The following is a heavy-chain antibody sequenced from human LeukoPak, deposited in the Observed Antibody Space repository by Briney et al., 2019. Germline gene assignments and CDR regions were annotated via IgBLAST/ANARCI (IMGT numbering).Heavy chain of an antibody. V-gene: IGHV3-73*01. Sequence: QPGGSLRLSCAASGFTFSGSAMHWVRQASGKGLERVGRIRSKANSYATAYAASVKGRFTISRDDSKNTAYLQMNSLKTEDTAVYYCTTRAEWLDYWGQGTLVTVSS. CDR1: GFTFSGSA. CDR3: TTRAEWLDY. D-gene: IGHD3-3*01. CDR2: IRSKANSYAT. J-gene: IGHJ4*02.